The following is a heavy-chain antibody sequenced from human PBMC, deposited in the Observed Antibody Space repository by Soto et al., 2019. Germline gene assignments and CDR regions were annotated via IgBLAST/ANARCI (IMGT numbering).Heavy chain of an antibody. V-gene: IGHV3-7*01. J-gene: IGHJ4*01. CDR3: ATSRTFDY. Sequence: EVQLVESGGGLVQPGGSLRLSCVVSGFTFSSYWMNWVRQAPGKGLEWVANIKQDGSEKYYVDSAKGRFTISRDNAKNSLYLQMNSLSAEDTAIYYCATSRTFDYWGHGTLVTVSS. CDR1: GFTFSSYW. D-gene: IGHD6-13*01. CDR2: IKQDGSEK.